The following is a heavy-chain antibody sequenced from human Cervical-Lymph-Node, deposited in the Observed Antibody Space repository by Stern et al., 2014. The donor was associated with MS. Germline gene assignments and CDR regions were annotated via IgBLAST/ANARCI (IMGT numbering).Heavy chain of an antibody. D-gene: IGHD6-13*01. V-gene: IGHV3-30*18. CDR2: ISYDGSQE. J-gene: IGHJ4*02. Sequence: VQLEESGGGVVQPGRSLRLSCAASGFTFNSYGMHWVRQAPGKGLEWVAVISYDGSQEYYADSVRGRFTISRDKSKNTMFLQMNSLRAEDTAVYYCAKAEYSSSWPPAYWGQGTLVIVSS. CDR3: AKAEYSSSWPPAY. CDR1: GFTFNSYG.